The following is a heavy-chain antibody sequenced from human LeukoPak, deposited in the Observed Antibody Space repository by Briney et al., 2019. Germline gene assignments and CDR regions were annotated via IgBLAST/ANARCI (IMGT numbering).Heavy chain of an antibody. V-gene: IGHV3-7*01. CDR2: INQDGSTK. D-gene: IGHD1/OR15-1a*01. J-gene: IGHJ4*02. Sequence: GGSLRLSRAATGFSFSNSWMTWVRQAPGKGPEWLANINQDGSTKSYVDAVEGRFTISRDNAKNSLYLQMNSLRAEDTAVYYCTRDFAFQQFDYWGQGTLVTVSS. CDR1: GFSFSNSW. CDR3: TRDFAFQQFDY.